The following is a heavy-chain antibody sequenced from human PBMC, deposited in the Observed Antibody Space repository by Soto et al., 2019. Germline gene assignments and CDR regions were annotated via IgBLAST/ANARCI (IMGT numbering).Heavy chain of an antibody. J-gene: IGHJ3*02. Sequence: SETLSLTCVVCGGSVTSYSWSWIRQPPGKGLEWIGFIYNSGSTYYNSSLKSRVTISVDRSKNHFFLNLTSVTAADTAVYYCATYRKFFQIWGQGTKVTVSS. CDR3: ATYRKFFQI. V-gene: IGHV4-30-2*01. CDR1: GGSVTSYS. CDR2: IYNSGST.